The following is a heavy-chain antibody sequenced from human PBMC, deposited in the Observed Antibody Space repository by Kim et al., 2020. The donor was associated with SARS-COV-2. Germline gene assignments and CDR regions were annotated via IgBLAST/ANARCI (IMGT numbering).Heavy chain of an antibody. CDR3: ARDSRPYCSSTSCHNPFQH. J-gene: IGHJ1*01. V-gene: IGHV3-33*01. CDR1: GFTFSSYG. CDR2: IWYDGSNK. D-gene: IGHD2-2*01. Sequence: GGSLRLSCAASGFTFSSYGMHWVRQAPGKGLEWVAVIWYDGSNKYYADSVKGRFTISRDNSKNTLYLQMNSLRAEDTAVYYCARDSRPYCSSTSCHNPFQHWGQGTLVTVSS.